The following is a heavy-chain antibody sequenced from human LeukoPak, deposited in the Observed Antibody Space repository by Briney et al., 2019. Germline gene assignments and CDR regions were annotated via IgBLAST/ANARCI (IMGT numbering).Heavy chain of an antibody. CDR2: IYYSGST. D-gene: IGHD3-10*01. CDR3: ARGHRGSGSYYPTYSNLFDY. J-gene: IGHJ4*02. CDR1: GGSISSYY. V-gene: IGHV4-59*01. Sequence: PSETLSLTCTVSGGSISSYYWSWIRQPPGKGLEWIGYIYYSGSTNYNPSLKSRVTISVDTSKNQFSLKLSSVTAADTAVYYCARGHRGSGSYYPTYSNLFDYWGQGTLVTVSS.